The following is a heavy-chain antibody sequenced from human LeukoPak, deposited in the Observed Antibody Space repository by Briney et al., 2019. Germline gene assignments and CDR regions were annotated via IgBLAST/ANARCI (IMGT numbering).Heavy chain of an antibody. Sequence: ASVTVSCTTSGDTFSNNAIGWVRQAPGQGLEWMGRIIPTLDLSNHAQKFQGRVTITADKSTSTAYMELSRLTSEDTAIYYCARLSGYNWNLFDYWGQGTLVTVSS. J-gene: IGHJ4*02. CDR3: ARLSGYNWNLFDY. CDR1: GDTFSNNA. CDR2: IIPTLDLS. V-gene: IGHV1-69*04. D-gene: IGHD1-20*01.